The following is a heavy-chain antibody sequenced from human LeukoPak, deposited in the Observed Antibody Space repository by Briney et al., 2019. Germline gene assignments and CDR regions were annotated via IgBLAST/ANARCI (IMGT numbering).Heavy chain of an antibody. CDR2: ISSGGGRT. V-gene: IGHV3-23*01. D-gene: IGHD3-10*01. CDR3: AKAPNYYGSGSNYSNWFEP. J-gene: IGHJ5*02. CDR1: GFAVSCHA. Sequence: PGGSLRLSFSPSGFAVSCHAIRWVRQAPGKGLEWVSSISSGGGRTYYADSVKGRFTISRDNSKNTLYLQMDSLRAEDTAVYYCAKAPNYYGSGSNYSNWFEPWGQGTLVTVSS.